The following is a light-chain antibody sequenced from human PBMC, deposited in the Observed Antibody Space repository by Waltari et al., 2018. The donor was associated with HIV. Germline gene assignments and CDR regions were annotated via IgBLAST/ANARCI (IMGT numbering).Light chain of an antibody. J-gene: IGLJ3*02. V-gene: IGLV2-14*01. Sequence: QSALTQPASVSGSPGQSITISCSGTTLDIGLSDFVSWYQQHPGEAPRLIIFRVNPRPPGVSYRLSGSKSGTTASRTISGLQADDEADYYCGTWDSSLSAGVFGGGTKLTVL. CDR3: GTWDSSLSAGV. CDR1: TLDIGLSDF. CDR2: RVN.